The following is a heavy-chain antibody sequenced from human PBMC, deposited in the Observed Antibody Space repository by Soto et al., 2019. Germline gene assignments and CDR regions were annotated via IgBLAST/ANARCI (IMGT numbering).Heavy chain of an antibody. CDR1: GFTFSSYW. Sequence: SGGSLRLSCAASGFTFSSYWMHWVRQVPGKGLVWVSRINSDGSSTSYADSVTGRFTISRDNAKNTLYLQMNSLRAEDTAVYYCARVLPQKGYYYYGMDVWGQGTTVTVSS. V-gene: IGHV3-74*01. CDR3: ARVLPQKGYYYYGMDV. J-gene: IGHJ6*02. CDR2: INSDGSST.